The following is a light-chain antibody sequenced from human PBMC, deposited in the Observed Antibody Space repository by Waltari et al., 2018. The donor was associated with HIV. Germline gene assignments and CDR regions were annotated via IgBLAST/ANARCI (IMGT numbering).Light chain of an antibody. V-gene: IGLV1-47*01. CDR1: SSNIGDNY. J-gene: IGLJ3*02. Sequence: QSALTQPPSTSGTPGQTVTIPCSGRSSNIGDNYVSWYQQLPGTAPKLLIYRNSQRPSGVRVRFSGSKSGTSAALAINDLRSEDEAEYHCAAWDDSLSGWVFGGGTNLTVL. CDR2: RNS. CDR3: AAWDDSLSGWV.